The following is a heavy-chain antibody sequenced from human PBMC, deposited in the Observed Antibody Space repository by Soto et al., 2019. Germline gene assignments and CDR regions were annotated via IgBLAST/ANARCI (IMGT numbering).Heavy chain of an antibody. D-gene: IGHD3-10*01. V-gene: IGHV3-23*01. CDR1: GFTFSSYA. J-gene: IGHJ4*02. Sequence: EVQRLESGGGLVQPGGYLRLSCAASGFTFSSYAMNWVRQAPGKGLEWVSVISGSGGSTYYADSVKGRFTISRDNSKNTLYLQMNSLRAEDTAVYYCAKRNYGSEFDYWGQGTLVTVSS. CDR2: ISGSGGST. CDR3: AKRNYGSEFDY.